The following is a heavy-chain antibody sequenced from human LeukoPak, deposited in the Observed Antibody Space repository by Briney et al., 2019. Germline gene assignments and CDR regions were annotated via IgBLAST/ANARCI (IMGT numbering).Heavy chain of an antibody. D-gene: IGHD3-10*01. Sequence: KPSETLSLTCSVSGGSMNSYYWSWIRQPPGKGVEWVGYIYYTGSTKYNPSLKSRVTISVDTSKNQFSLKLSPMTAADTAVYYCARHPEWDREAGSTWGQGTLVTVSS. V-gene: IGHV4-59*08. J-gene: IGHJ5*02. CDR1: GGSMNSYY. CDR2: IYYTGST. CDR3: ARHPEWDREAGST.